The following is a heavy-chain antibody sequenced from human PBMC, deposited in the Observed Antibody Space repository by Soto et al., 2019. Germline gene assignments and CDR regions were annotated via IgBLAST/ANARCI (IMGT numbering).Heavy chain of an antibody. J-gene: IGHJ4*02. V-gene: IGHV6-1*01. CDR2: TYYRSKWYN. CDR3: GRENWNDLSIDY. D-gene: IGHD1-1*01. CDR1: GDSVSSNSGA. Sequence: SQTLSLTCAISGDSVSSNSGAWNWIRQSPSRGLEWLGRTYYRSKWYNDYAISVKSRITINADTSKNHFSLQLNSVTPEDTALYYCGRENWNDLSIDYWGQGTLVTVSS.